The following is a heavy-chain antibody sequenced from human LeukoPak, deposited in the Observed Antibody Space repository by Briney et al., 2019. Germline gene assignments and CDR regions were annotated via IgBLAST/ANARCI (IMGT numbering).Heavy chain of an antibody. Sequence: KAGGSLRLSCAASGFTFSTYSMNWVRQPPGKGLEWIGEIYHSGSTNYNPSLKSRVTISVDKSKNQFSLKLSSVAAADTAVYYCASYSGSYYWWGQGTLVTVSS. CDR2: IYHSGST. D-gene: IGHD1-26*01. V-gene: IGHV4-4*02. CDR1: GFTFSTYSM. CDR3: ASYSGSYYW. J-gene: IGHJ4*02.